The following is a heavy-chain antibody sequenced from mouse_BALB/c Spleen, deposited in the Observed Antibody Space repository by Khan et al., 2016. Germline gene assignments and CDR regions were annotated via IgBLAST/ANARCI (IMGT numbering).Heavy chain of an antibody. CDR2: ISDGGSYT. Sequence: EVELVESGGDLVKPGGSLKLSCAASGFTFSDYYMYWVRQTPEKRLEWVATISDGGSYTSYPDRVKGRFTISRDNAQNNLYLQMSSLKSEDTAMYYCAREGLRRGFAYWGQGTLVTVSA. CDR3: AREGLRRGFAY. V-gene: IGHV5-4*02. J-gene: IGHJ3*01. CDR1: GFTFSDYY. D-gene: IGHD2-4*01.